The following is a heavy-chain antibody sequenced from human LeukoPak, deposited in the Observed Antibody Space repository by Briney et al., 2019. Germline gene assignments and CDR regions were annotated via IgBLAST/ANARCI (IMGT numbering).Heavy chain of an antibody. CDR2: IYASGST. Sequence: SETLSLTCTVSGGSISGYTWSWIRQPAGKGLEWIGRIYASGSTNYDPSLQGRVTMSVDTSRGQFFLMVHSVTAADTAVYYCARGVVGATAFAYWGQGTVVTASS. J-gene: IGHJ4*02. D-gene: IGHD1-26*01. CDR1: GGSISGYT. CDR3: ARGVVGATAFAY. V-gene: IGHV4-4*07.